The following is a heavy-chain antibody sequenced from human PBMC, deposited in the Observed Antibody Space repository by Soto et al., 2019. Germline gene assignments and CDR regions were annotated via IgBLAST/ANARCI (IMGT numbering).Heavy chain of an antibody. V-gene: IGHV3-30-3*01. CDR3: ARDAWYYDFWSGYWRTGYYYGMDV. CDR2: ISYDGSNK. J-gene: IGHJ6*02. D-gene: IGHD3-3*01. CDR1: GFTFSSYA. Sequence: PGWSLRLSCAASGFTFSSYAMHWVRQAPGKGLEWVAVISYDGSNKYYADSVKGRFTISRDNSKNTLYLQMNSLRAEDTAVYYCARDAWYYDFWSGYWRTGYYYGMDVWGQGTTVTVSS.